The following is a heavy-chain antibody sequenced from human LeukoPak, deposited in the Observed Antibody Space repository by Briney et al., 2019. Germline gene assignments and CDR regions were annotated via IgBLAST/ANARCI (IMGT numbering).Heavy chain of an antibody. CDR3: ARARIAITGFDY. Sequence: SETLSLTCTVSGGSISSGSYYWSWIRQPAGKGLEWIGRIYTSGSTNYNPSLKSRVTMSVDTSKNQFSLKLSSVTAADTAVYYCARARIAITGFDYWGRGTLVTVSS. V-gene: IGHV4-61*02. CDR2: IYTSGST. D-gene: IGHD1-20*01. J-gene: IGHJ4*02. CDR1: GGSISSGSYY.